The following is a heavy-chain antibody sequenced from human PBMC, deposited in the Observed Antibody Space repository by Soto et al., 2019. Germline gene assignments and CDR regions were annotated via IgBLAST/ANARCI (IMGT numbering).Heavy chain of an antibody. Sequence: PGGSLRLSCAASGFTVSSNYMSWVRQAPGKRLEWVSVIYSGGSTYYADSVKGRFTISRDNSKNTLYLQMNSLRAEDTAVYYCARDSSIAALAMFDPWGQGTLVTVSS. J-gene: IGHJ5*02. CDR2: IYSGGST. V-gene: IGHV3-66*01. CDR3: ARDSSIAALAMFDP. CDR1: GFTVSSNY. D-gene: IGHD6-6*01.